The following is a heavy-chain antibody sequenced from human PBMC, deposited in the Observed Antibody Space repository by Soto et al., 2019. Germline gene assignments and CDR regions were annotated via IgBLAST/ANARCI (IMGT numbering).Heavy chain of an antibody. D-gene: IGHD6-13*01. J-gene: IGHJ3*01. CDR1: GYTFPHYV. CDR3: AREMKQLAPYLYFGFDV. Sequence: ASENVSCKDSGYTFPHYVISWVQQAPAQGRMWNRWNSGYNSNTEYAEKLQSRVTMTSNTSTTTAYLEVRSVRSDDTALYYCAREMKQLAPYLYFGFDVWGQGTVVTVSS. CDR2: NSGYNSNT. V-gene: IGHV1-18*01.